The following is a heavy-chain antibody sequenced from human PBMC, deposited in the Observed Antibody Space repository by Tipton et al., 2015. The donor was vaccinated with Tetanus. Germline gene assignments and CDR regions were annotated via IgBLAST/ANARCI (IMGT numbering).Heavy chain of an antibody. D-gene: IGHD1-14*01. CDR3: ARGTGDY. CDR2: VYYNGNT. CDR1: GGSISGSY. Sequence: TLFLTCTVSGGSISGSYWNWIRQPPGKGLEWIGYVYYNGNTNYNPSLKSRVTISVDTSKNQFSLKLSSVTAADTAVYYCARGTGDYWGQGTLVTVSS. V-gene: IGHV4-59*01. J-gene: IGHJ4*02.